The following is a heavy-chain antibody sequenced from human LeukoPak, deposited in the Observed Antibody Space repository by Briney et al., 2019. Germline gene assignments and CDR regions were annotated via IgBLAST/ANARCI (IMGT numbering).Heavy chain of an antibody. CDR1: GFTLSTYG. CDR2: MWYDGRNK. J-gene: IGHJ6*02. V-gene: IGHV3-33*08. Sequence: GRPLRLPCAASGFTLSTYGMHWVRQAPGKALERVAVMWYDGRNKSYADSVKGRFTISRDNSKNALSLQMISLRAEDTAVYYCARGGFQFHYYYGMDVWGQGTTVTVSS. D-gene: IGHD2-21*01. CDR3: ARGGFQFHYYYGMDV.